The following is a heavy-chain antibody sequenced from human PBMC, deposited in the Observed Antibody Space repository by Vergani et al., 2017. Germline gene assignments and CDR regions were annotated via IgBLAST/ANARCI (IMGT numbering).Heavy chain of an antibody. V-gene: IGHV3-30-3*01. Sequence: QVQLVESGGGVVQPGRSLRLSCAASGFTFSSYAMDWVRQAPGKGLEWVAVISYDGSNKYYADSVKGRFTISRDNSKNTLYLQMNSLRAEDTAVYYCARTKYYFDYWGQGTLVTVSS. D-gene: IGHD2-8*01. CDR2: ISYDGSNK. CDR1: GFTFSSYA. CDR3: ARTKYYFDY. J-gene: IGHJ4*02.